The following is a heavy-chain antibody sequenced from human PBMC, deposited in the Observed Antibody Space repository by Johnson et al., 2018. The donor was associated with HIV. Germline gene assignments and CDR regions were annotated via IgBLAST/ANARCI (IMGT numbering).Heavy chain of an antibody. J-gene: IGHJ3*02. V-gene: IGHV3-43*01. CDR2: ISWDGGST. D-gene: IGHD1-14*01. CDR3: ARVACPAPDVGAFDI. Sequence: VQLVESGGVVVQPGGSLRLSCAASGFTFDDYTMHWVRQAPGKGLEWVSLISWDGGSTYYADSVKGRFTISRDNAKNTLYLQMNSLRAEDTAVYYCARVACPAPDVGAFDIWGQGTMVTVSS. CDR1: GFTFDDYT.